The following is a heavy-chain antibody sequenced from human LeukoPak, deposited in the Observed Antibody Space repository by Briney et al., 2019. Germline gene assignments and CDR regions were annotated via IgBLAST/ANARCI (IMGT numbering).Heavy chain of an antibody. D-gene: IGHD1-26*01. V-gene: IGHV3-48*01. CDR3: ARDNGRLFDY. J-gene: IGHJ4*02. Sequence: GGSLRLSCAASGFTFSSYSMNWVRQAPGKGLEWVSYISSSSSTIYYADSVKGRFTISRDNAKNSLYLQMNSLRAEDTAVYYCARDNGRLFDYWGQGTLVTVSS. CDR1: GFTFSSYS. CDR2: ISSSSSTI.